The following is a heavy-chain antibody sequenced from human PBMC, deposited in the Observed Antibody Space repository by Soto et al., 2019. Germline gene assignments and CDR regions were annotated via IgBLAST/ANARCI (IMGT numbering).Heavy chain of an antibody. D-gene: IGHD3-3*01. J-gene: IGHJ5*02. CDR3: ARTYDFWSGYSDNWFDP. CDR2: IIPIFGTA. Sequence: SVKVSCTASVGTFSSYASSWVRQAPGQGLEWMGGIIPIFGTANYAQKFQGRVTITADESTSTAYMELSSLRSEDTAVYYCARTYDFWSGYSDNWFDPWGQGTLVTVSS. CDR1: VGTFSSYA. V-gene: IGHV1-69*13.